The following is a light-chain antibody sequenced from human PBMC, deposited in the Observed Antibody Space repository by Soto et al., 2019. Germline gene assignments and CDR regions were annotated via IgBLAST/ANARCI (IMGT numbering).Light chain of an antibody. CDR1: QIVSNF. J-gene: IGKJ4*01. Sequence: EIVLTQSPATLSLSPGERATLSCRARQIVSNFLAWYQQKPGQAPRLLIYDASTRATGIPARFSGSGSGTDFALTISSLEPEDFAVYYCQQRRTWPPLTFGGGTKVEIK. V-gene: IGKV3-11*01. CDR3: QQRRTWPPLT. CDR2: DAS.